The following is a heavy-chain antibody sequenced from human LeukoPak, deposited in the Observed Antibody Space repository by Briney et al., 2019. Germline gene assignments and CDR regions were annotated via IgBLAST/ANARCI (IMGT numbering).Heavy chain of an antibody. D-gene: IGHD2-15*01. Sequence: SETLSLTCTVSGGSISSSPYYWGWIRQPPGKGLEWIGSIYYSGTTHYSPSLESRVTISVDTSNNQFSLKLSSVTAADTAVYYCARVVVPGWFDPWGQGTLVTVSS. J-gene: IGHJ5*02. CDR2: IYYSGTT. V-gene: IGHV4-39*07. CDR1: GGSISSSPYY. CDR3: ARVVVPGWFDP.